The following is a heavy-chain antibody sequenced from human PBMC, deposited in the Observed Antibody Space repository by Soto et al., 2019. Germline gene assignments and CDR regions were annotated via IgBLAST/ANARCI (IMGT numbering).Heavy chain of an antibody. CDR1: GGSISSGGYY. CDR3: ARSYGSGSYYTDNWFDP. CDR2: IYYSGST. V-gene: IGHV4-31*03. Sequence: QVQLQESGPGLVKPSQTLSLTCTVSGGSISSGGYYWSWIRQHPGKGLEWIGYIYYSGSTYYNPSLKGRVTISVETSKNQFSLKLSSVTAADTAVYYCARSYGSGSYYTDNWFDPWGQGTLVTVSS. D-gene: IGHD3-10*01. J-gene: IGHJ5*02.